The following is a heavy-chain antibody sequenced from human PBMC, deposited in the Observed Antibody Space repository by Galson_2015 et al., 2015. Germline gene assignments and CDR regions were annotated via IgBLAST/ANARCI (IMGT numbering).Heavy chain of an antibody. CDR1: AFTFSSYA. V-gene: IGHV3-23*01. Sequence: SLRLSCAASAFTFSSYAMTWVRQAPGKGLEWVSTITGSGGSAHYADSVKGRFTISRDNSKNTLSLQIDSLRAEDTAVYYCAKPRRMDTAHDAFDIWGQGTIVTVSS. J-gene: IGHJ3*02. D-gene: IGHD5-18*01. CDR3: AKPRRMDTAHDAFDI. CDR2: ITGSGGSA.